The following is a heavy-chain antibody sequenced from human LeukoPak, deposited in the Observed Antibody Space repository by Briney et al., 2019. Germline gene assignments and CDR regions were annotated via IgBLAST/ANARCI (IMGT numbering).Heavy chain of an antibody. J-gene: IGHJ4*02. CDR3: ATGIRVRGVIITSAFDY. D-gene: IGHD3-10*01. CDR1: GYTLTELS. Sequence: ASVKVSCKVSGYTLTELSMHWVRQAPGKGLEWMGGFDPEDGETIYAQKFQGRVTMTEDTSTDTAYMELSSLRSEGTAVYYCATGIRVRGVIITSAFDYWGQGTLVTVSS. CDR2: FDPEDGET. V-gene: IGHV1-24*01.